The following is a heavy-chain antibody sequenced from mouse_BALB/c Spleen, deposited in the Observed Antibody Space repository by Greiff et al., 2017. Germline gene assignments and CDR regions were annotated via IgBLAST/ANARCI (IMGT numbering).Heavy chain of an antibody. CDR1: GYSFTGYY. Sequence: LVKTGASVKISCKASGYSFTGYYMHWVKQSNGKSLEWIGYISCYNGATSYNQKFKGKATFTVDTSSSTAYMQFNSLTSEDSAVYYCARNYGNPYAMDYWGQGTSVTVSS. D-gene: IGHD2-1*01. CDR3: ARNYGNPYAMDY. V-gene: IGHV1S34*01. J-gene: IGHJ4*01. CDR2: ISCYNGAT.